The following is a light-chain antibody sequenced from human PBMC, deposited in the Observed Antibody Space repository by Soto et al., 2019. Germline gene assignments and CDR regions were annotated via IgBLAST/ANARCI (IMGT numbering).Light chain of an antibody. CDR1: SNDVGGYNY. CDR2: EVS. CDR3: ISYTSSSTWV. Sequence: QSVLTQPASVSGSPGQSITISCTGTSNDVGGYNYVSWYQQHPGKFPKLMIYEVSNRPSGVSDRFSGSRSGNTASLTISGLQAEDESDYYCISYTSSSTWVFGGGTKLTVL. V-gene: IGLV2-14*01. J-gene: IGLJ3*02.